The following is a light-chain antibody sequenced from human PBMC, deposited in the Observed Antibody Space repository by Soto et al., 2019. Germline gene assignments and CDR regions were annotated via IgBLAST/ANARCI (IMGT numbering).Light chain of an antibody. CDR2: EDY. Sequence: SYELTQPPSVSVSPGQTASITCSGDKLGDKYVCWYQQKAGQSPVLVIYEDYKRPSGIPERFSGSKSGNTATLTISATHDVDEADYYCQAWDSTTFYVFGTGTKLTVL. J-gene: IGLJ1*01. CDR1: KLGDKY. CDR3: QAWDSTTFYV. V-gene: IGLV3-1*01.